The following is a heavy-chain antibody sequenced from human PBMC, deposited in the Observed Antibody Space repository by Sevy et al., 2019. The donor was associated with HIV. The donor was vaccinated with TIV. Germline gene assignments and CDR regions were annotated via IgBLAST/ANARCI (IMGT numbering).Heavy chain of an antibody. V-gene: IGHV4-31*03. CDR2: IYYSGST. J-gene: IGHJ4*02. CDR3: ARFGDYVWGSSFYFDY. D-gene: IGHD3-16*01. Sequence: SETLSLTRTVSGGSISSGGYYWSWIRQHPGKGLEWIGYIYYSGSTYYNPSLKSRVTISVDTSKNQFSLKLSSVTAADTAVYYCARFGDYVWGSSFYFDYWGQGTLVTVSS. CDR1: GGSISSGGYY.